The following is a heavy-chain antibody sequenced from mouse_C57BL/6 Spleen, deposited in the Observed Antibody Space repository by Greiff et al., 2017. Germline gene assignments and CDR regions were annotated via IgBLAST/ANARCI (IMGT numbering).Heavy chain of an antibody. CDR1: GYSITSGYY. Sequence: EVQLQESGPGLVKPSQSLSLTCSVTGYSITSGYYWNWIRQFPGNKLEWMSYISYDGSNNYNPSLKNRISITRDTSKNQFFLKLNSVTTEDTATYYCARDKWTVLDYWGQGTTLTVSS. CDR2: ISYDGSN. D-gene: IGHD1-3*01. CDR3: ARDKWTVLDY. J-gene: IGHJ2*01. V-gene: IGHV3-6*01.